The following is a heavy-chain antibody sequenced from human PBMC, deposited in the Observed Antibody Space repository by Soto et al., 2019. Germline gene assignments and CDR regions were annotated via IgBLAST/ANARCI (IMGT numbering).Heavy chain of an antibody. CDR3: ARDSGTNDAFDI. V-gene: IGHV4-59*01. Sequence: SETLSLTCTVSDGSISSYDWSWIRQPPGKGLEWIGYIYYSGSTNYNPSLKSRVTISVDTSKNQFSLKLSSVTAADTAVYYCARDSGTNDAFDIWGQGTMVTVSS. CDR2: IYYSGST. J-gene: IGHJ3*02. CDR1: DGSISSYD. D-gene: IGHD2-8*01.